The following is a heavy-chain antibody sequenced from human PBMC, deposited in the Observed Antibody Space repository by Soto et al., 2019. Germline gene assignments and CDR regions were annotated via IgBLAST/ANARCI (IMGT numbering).Heavy chain of an antibody. CDR3: AKDLRVDTAMVFDY. J-gene: IGHJ4*02. CDR1: GFTFSSYG. V-gene: IGHV3-30*18. Sequence: GGSLRLSCAASGFTFSSYGMHWVRQAPGKGLEWVAVISYDGSNKYYADSVKGRFTISRDNSKNTLYLQMNSLRAEDTAVYYCAKDLRVDTAMVFDYWGQGTLVTVSS. CDR2: ISYDGSNK. D-gene: IGHD5-18*01.